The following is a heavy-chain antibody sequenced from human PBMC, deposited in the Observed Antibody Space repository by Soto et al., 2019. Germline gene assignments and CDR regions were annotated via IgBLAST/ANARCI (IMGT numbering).Heavy chain of an antibody. CDR3: ARGLNMIVVVPGY. J-gene: IGHJ4*02. D-gene: IGHD3-22*01. CDR1: GYTFTSYD. Sequence: ASVNLSCKASGYTFTSYDINWVRQATGQGLEWMGWMNPNSGNTGYAQKFQGRVTMTRNTSISTAYMELSSLRSEDTAVYYCARGLNMIVVVPGYWGQGTLVTVSS. V-gene: IGHV1-8*01. CDR2: MNPNSGNT.